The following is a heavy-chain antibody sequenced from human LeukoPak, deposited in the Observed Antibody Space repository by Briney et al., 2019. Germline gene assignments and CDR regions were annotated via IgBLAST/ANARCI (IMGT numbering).Heavy chain of an antibody. CDR2: INPSGGST. J-gene: IGHJ4*02. D-gene: IGHD1-1*01. Sequence: AASVKVSCKASGYTFTSYYMHWVRQAPGQGLEWMGIINPSGGSTSYAQKFQGRVTMTRDTPTSTVYMELSSLRSEDTAVYYCATPGVERRLAFGYWGQGTLVTVSP. CDR1: GYTFTSYY. V-gene: IGHV1-46*01. CDR3: ATPGVERRLAFGY.